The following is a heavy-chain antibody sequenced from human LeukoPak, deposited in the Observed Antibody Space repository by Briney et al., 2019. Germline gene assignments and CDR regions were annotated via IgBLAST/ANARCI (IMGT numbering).Heavy chain of an antibody. J-gene: IGHJ4*02. CDR1: GFTFSSYS. D-gene: IGHD3-10*01. CDR2: ISSSTSTI. CDR3: ARDRSDGSIIGYYFDY. V-gene: IGHV3-48*01. Sequence: PGGSLRLSCAASGFTFSSYSMNWVRQAPGKGLKWISYISSSTSTIYYADPVKGRFTISRDNAKNSLYLQMNSLRAEDTAVYYCARDRSDGSIIGYYFDYWGQGTLVTVSS.